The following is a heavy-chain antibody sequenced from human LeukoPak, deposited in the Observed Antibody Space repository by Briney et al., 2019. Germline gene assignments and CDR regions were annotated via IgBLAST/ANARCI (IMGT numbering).Heavy chain of an antibody. Sequence: SETLSLTCTVSGGSVNSGNYYWSWIRQPPGKGLERIGFISYSGSTYYNPSLESRVTISVDTSKNQFSLKLSSVTAADTAVYYCAREGDYYDSSGYPPGFDIWGQGTMVTVSS. V-gene: IGHV4-61*01. CDR3: AREGDYYDSSGYPPGFDI. J-gene: IGHJ3*02. CDR2: ISYSGST. D-gene: IGHD3-22*01. CDR1: GGSVNSGNYY.